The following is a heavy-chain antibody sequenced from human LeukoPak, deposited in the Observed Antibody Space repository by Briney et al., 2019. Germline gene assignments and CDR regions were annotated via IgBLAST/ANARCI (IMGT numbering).Heavy chain of an antibody. D-gene: IGHD1-26*01. CDR3: ARPKSGRYYYFDS. J-gene: IGHJ4*02. V-gene: IGHV4-39*01. CDR2: IYYSGST. CDR1: GVSISSSSYY. Sequence: PSETLSLTCTVSGVSISSSSYYWGWIRHPPGTGLEWIGSIYYSGSTYYNPSVKRRVPITVDTSNNQFSLKLSSVTAADTAVYYCARPKSGRYYYFDSWGQGTLVTVSS.